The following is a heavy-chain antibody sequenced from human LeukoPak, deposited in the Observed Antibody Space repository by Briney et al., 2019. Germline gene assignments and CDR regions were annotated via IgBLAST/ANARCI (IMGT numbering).Heavy chain of an antibody. Sequence: PSETLSLTCAVSGGSISSYYWSWIRQPPGKGLEWIGNIFYSGSTNYNPYLKSRVTISVDTSKNQFSLRLSSVSAADTAVYYCARDLGGYSGYDYGGYSYGFYFDYWGQGTLVTVSS. V-gene: IGHV4-59*01. CDR3: ARDLGGYSGYDYGGYSYGFYFDY. CDR2: IFYSGST. CDR1: GGSISSYY. J-gene: IGHJ4*02. D-gene: IGHD5-12*01.